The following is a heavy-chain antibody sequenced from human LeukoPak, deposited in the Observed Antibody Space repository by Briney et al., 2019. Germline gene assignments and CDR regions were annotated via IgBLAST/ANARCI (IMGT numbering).Heavy chain of an antibody. J-gene: IGHJ4*02. Sequence: ASVKVSCKVSGYTFTDYYMHWVQQAPGKGLEWMGLVDPEDGETIYAEKFQGRVTITADTSTDTAYMELSSLRSEDTAVYYCATLAVAGGQYYFDYWGQGTLVTASS. CDR3: ATLAVAGGQYYFDY. V-gene: IGHV1-69-2*01. D-gene: IGHD6-19*01. CDR2: VDPEDGET. CDR1: GYTFTDYY.